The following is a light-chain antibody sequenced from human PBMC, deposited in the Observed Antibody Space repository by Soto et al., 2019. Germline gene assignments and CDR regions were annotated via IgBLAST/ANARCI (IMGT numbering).Light chain of an antibody. J-gene: IGKJ1*01. CDR2: AAS. CDR1: QSLSIY. Sequence: DIPMTQSPSSLSASLGDRVTITCRASQSLSIYLNWYQQKPGRAPKLLIHAASCLQSGVPSRFSGSGSWTHSSLTISSLQPEDSATDYCQQSFSIFPWTFGQGTKVQI. V-gene: IGKV1-39*01. CDR3: QQSFSIFPWT.